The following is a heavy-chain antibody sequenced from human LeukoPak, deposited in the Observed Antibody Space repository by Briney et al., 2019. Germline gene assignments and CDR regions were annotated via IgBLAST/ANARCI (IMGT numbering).Heavy chain of an antibody. V-gene: IGHV4-59*08. CDR2: IYYSGST. D-gene: IGHD2-8*01. CDR3: ARYYCPNGVCQGSDY. Sequence: PSETLSLTCSVSGGSISGYYWSWIRQPPGKGLEWIGYIYYSGSTNCNPSLKSRVTISVDTSKNQFSLKLTSVTAADTAVYLCARYYCPNGVCQGSDYWGQGTLVTVSS. CDR1: GGSISGYY. J-gene: IGHJ4*02.